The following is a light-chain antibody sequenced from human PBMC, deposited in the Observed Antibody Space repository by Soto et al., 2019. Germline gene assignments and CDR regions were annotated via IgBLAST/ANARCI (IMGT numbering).Light chain of an antibody. CDR3: QQXSNWPEIT. V-gene: IGKV3D-20*02. Sequence: EIVLTQSPGTLSLSPGERPTLSCRASQSVSNNYLAWYQQKPGQAPRLIIYGAYNRATGIPDRFSGSGSGTDFTLTISSLEPEDFAVYYCQQXSNWPEITCGPGTKVDIK. CDR1: QSVSNNY. J-gene: IGKJ3*01. CDR2: GAY.